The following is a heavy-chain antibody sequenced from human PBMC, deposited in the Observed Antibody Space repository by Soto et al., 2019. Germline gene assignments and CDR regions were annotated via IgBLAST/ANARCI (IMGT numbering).Heavy chain of an antibody. CDR3: AREKVTSGYPD. Sequence: QVQLVQSGAEVKKPGASVKVSCKASGYTFTSYDINWVRQATGQGLERMGWMNPNSGNTAYAQKFQGRITSTRNTSMSTAYMELSSLRSEDTAVYYCAREKVTSGYPDWGQGTLVTVSS. J-gene: IGHJ4*02. CDR2: MNPNSGNT. D-gene: IGHD3-22*01. V-gene: IGHV1-8*01. CDR1: GYTFTSYD.